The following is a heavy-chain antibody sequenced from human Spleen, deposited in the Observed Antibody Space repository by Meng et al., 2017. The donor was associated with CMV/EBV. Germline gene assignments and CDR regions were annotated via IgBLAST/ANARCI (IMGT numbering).Heavy chain of an antibody. CDR2: MYHLGTT. Sequence: GSLRLSCSVSDYSIANAYYWGWIRQPPGKGLECIAMMYHLGTTYYNPSLQSRVTISIDTSKNRFSLKLSSMTAADTAVYYCAGQDIAVVPASIDHWGQGKLVTVSS. D-gene: IGHD2-15*01. CDR1: DYSIANAYY. CDR3: AGQDIAVVPASIDH. J-gene: IGHJ5*02. V-gene: IGHV4-38-2*01.